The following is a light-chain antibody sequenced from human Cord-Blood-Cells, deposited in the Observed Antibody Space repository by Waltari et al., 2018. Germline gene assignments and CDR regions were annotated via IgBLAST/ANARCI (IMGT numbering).Light chain of an antibody. Sequence: DIQMTQPPSSLSASVGDRVTITCRAGQGISNYLACYQQKPGKVPKLLIYAASTLQSGVPARFSDSGSGTDFTLTISSLQPEDVATYYCQKYNSAPWTFGQGTKVEIK. CDR2: AAS. V-gene: IGKV1-27*01. CDR3: QKYNSAPWT. CDR1: QGISNY. J-gene: IGKJ1*01.